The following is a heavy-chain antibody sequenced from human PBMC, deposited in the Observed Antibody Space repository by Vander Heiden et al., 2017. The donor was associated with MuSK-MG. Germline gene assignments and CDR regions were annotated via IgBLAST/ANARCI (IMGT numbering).Heavy chain of an antibody. J-gene: IGHJ3*02. V-gene: IGHV1-69*10. CDR1: GGTFSSYA. Sequence: QVQLVQSGAEVKKPGSSVKVSCKASGGTFSSYATSWVRQAPGQGLEWMGGIIPILGIANYAQKFQGRVTITADKSTSTAYMELSSLRSEDTAVYYCARGDLGYCSGGSCYAYDAFDIWGQGTMVTVSS. CDR2: IIPILGIA. CDR3: ARGDLGYCSGGSCYAYDAFDI. D-gene: IGHD2-15*01.